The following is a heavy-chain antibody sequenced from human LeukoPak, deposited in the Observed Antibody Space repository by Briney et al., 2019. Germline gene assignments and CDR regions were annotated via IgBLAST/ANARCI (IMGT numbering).Heavy chain of an antibody. D-gene: IGHD1-14*01. J-gene: IGHJ5*02. CDR3: ARSRPGVFGP. Sequence: SGGSLRLSCAASGFTVSSNYMSWVRQAPGKGLEWVSVIYSGGSTYYADSVKGRFTISRDNSKNTLYLQMNSLRAEDTAVYYCARSRPGVFGPWGQGTLVTVSS. CDR2: IYSGGST. V-gene: IGHV3-66*02. CDR1: GFTVSSNY.